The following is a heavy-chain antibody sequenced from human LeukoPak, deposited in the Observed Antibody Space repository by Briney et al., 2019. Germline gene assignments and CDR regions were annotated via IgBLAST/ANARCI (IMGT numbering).Heavy chain of an antibody. CDR1: GFTLSSYA. D-gene: IGHD3-10*01. CDR3: EKWVYYQFDY. V-gene: IGHV3-23*01. Sequence: GGSLRLSCAASGFTLSSYAMSWVRQAPGKELEWVSAISGSGGSTYYADSVKGRFTISRDNSKNTLYLQMNSLRAEDTAVYYCEKWVYYQFDYWGQGTLDTVSS. J-gene: IGHJ4*02. CDR2: ISGSGGST.